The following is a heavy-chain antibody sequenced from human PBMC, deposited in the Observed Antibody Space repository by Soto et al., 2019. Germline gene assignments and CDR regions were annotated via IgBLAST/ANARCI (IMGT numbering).Heavy chain of an antibody. CDR3: ARVGDIVVVPAAPPDY. CDR1: GFTFSSYG. CDR2: IWYDGSNK. J-gene: IGHJ4*02. Sequence: HPGGSLRLSCAASGFTFSSYGMHWVRQAPGKGLEWAAVIWYDGSNKYYADSMKGRFTISRDNSKNTLYLQMNSLRAEDTAVYYCARVGDIVVVPAAPPDYWGQGTLVTVSS. D-gene: IGHD2-2*01. V-gene: IGHV3-33*01.